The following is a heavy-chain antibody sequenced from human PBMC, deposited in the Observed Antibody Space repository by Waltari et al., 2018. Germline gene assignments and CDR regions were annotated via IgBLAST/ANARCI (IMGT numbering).Heavy chain of an antibody. V-gene: IGHV4-4*02. CDR1: GAYMSSSNW. J-gene: IGHJ4*02. Sequence: QVQLQESGPGLVKPSGTVSLTCAVSGAYMSSSNWWTWVRQPPGKGLEWIGEIYHSGSTHYNPSLKSRVTMSVDKSKNQFSLNLNSVTAADTAVYYCARRGPLYFDILTGHDYWGQGTLVIVSS. D-gene: IGHD3-9*01. CDR3: ARRGPLYFDILTGHDY. CDR2: IYHSGST.